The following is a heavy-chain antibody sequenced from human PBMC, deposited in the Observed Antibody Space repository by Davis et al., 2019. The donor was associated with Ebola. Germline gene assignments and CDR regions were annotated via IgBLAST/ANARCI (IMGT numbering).Heavy chain of an antibody. V-gene: IGHV3-23*01. CDR1: GFTFNNYG. D-gene: IGHD2-21*02. CDR3: AKDKNCGGDCYSPAFDV. Sequence: PGGSLRLSCAASGFTFNNYGISWVRQAPGKGLEWVSSISAGGTAPYYADSVKGRFTISRDNSKNTVSLQMDSLRADDTAVYYCAKDKNCGGDCYSPAFDVWGQGTMVTVSS. J-gene: IGHJ3*01. CDR2: ISAGGTAP.